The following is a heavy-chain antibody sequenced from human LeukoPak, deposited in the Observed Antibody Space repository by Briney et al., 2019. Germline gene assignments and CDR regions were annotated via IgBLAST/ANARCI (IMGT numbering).Heavy chain of an antibody. Sequence: GGSLRLSCAASGFTFSSYAMSWVRQAPGKGLEWVSAISGSGGSTYYADSVKGRFTISRDNSKNTLYQQMNSLRAEDTAVYYCAKGGPLEIQSGYYFDYWGQGTLVTVSS. J-gene: IGHJ4*02. CDR1: GFTFSSYA. CDR2: ISGSGGST. D-gene: IGHD5-24*01. V-gene: IGHV3-23*01. CDR3: AKGGPLEIQSGYYFDY.